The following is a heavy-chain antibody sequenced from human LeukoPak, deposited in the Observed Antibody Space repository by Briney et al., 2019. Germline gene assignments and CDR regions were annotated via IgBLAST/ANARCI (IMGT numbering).Heavy chain of an antibody. CDR3: ARCYYDFWSGYYPNYYYYYMDV. J-gene: IGHJ6*03. CDR1: GFTFSSYW. D-gene: IGHD3-3*01. Sequence: GGSLRLSCAASGFTFSSYWMSWVRQAPGKGLEWVANIKQDGSEKYYADSVKGRFTISRDNAKNSLYLQMNSLRAEDTAVYYCARCYYDFWSGYYPNYYYYYMDVWGKGTTVTVSS. V-gene: IGHV3-7*01. CDR2: IKQDGSEK.